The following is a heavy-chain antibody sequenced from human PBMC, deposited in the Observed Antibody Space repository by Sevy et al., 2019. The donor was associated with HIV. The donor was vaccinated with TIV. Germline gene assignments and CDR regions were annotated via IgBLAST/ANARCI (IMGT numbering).Heavy chain of an antibody. CDR1: GLTFSSYV. CDR3: AKEYSSGYS. V-gene: IGHV3-23*01. Sequence: GGSLILSCTASGLTFSSYVMSWVRHAPGKGLEWVSTISGSGGYTYGADSVKGRFTISRDNSKNTVYLQMNSLTVEDTAMYYCAKEYSSGYSWGQGILVTVSS. D-gene: IGHD3-22*01. CDR2: ISGSGGYT. J-gene: IGHJ4*02.